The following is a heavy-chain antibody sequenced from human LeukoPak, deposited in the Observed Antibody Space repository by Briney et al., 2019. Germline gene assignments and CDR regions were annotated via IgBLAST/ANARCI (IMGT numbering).Heavy chain of an antibody. J-gene: IGHJ4*02. Sequence: GASVKVSCKASGYTFTSYDINWVRQAAGQGLERMGWMNPNSGNTGYAQKFQGRVTMTRNTSISTAYMELGSLRSEDTAVYYCARARGYSGYGSYYFDYWGQGMLVTVSS. D-gene: IGHD5-12*01. CDR3: ARARGYSGYGSYYFDY. CDR2: MNPNSGNT. V-gene: IGHV1-8*01. CDR1: GYTFTSYD.